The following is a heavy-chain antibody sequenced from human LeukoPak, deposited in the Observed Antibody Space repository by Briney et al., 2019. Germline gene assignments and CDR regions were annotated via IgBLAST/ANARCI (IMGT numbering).Heavy chain of an antibody. Sequence: SETLSLTCTVSGGSISSDRHYWAWLRQPPGKGLEWIGSIFHTGSAHYNPSLESRVTLSVDTSNNQFSLNLRSVTAADTAIYYCARRRAMVATKFDSWGQGTRVTVSS. J-gene: IGHJ5*01. D-gene: IGHD5-12*01. CDR3: ARRRAMVATKFDS. V-gene: IGHV4-39*01. CDR2: IFHTGSA. CDR1: GGSISSDRHY.